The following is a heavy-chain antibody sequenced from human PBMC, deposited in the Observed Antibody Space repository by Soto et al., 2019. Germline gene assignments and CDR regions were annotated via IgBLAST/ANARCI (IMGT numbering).Heavy chain of an antibody. CDR3: VRGGRYCNGGTCSDSKQFDN. CDR2: IGSAGDT. V-gene: IGHV3-13*01. CDR1: GFTFSGYD. D-gene: IGHD2-15*01. J-gene: IGHJ4*02. Sequence: PGGSLRLSCAASGFTFSGYDMHWVRQTTGKSLEWVSSIGSAGDTYYAGSVKGRFTISRENAKNSLYLQMNSLRAGDTAVYYCVRGGRYCNGGTCSDSKQFDNWGQGTLVTVSS.